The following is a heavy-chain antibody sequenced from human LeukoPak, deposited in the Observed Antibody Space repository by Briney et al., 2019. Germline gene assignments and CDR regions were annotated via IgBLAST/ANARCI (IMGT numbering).Heavy chain of an antibody. CDR1: GFTFSDYY. D-gene: IGHD3-22*01. V-gene: IGHV3-11*01. J-gene: IGHJ4*02. CDR3: AREGDYYDSSGYYYGIDY. CDR2: ISSSGSTI. Sequence: PGGSLRLSCAASGFTFSDYYMSWIRQAPGKGLEWVSYISSSGSTIYYADSVKGRFTISRDNAKNSLYLQMNSLRAEDTAVYYCAREGDYYDSSGYYYGIDYRGQGTLVTVSS.